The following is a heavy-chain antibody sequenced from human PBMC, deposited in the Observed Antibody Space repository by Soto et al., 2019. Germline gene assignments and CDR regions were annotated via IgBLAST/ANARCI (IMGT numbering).Heavy chain of an antibody. CDR3: ARGYDFWSGYSDTRGV. V-gene: IGHV1-2*02. Sequence: QVQLVQSGAEVKKPGASVKVSCKASGYTFTGYYMHWVRQAPGQGLEWMGWINPNSGGTNYAQKFQGRVTMNRDTSISTAYMELSRLRSDDTAVYYCARGYDFWSGYSDTRGVWGQGTTVTVSS. CDR1: GYTFTGYY. J-gene: IGHJ6*02. D-gene: IGHD3-3*01. CDR2: INPNSGGT.